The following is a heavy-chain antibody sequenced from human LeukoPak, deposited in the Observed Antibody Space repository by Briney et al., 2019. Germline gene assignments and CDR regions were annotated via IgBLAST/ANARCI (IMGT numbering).Heavy chain of an antibody. CDR2: INPNSGGVT. D-gene: IGHD2-15*01. V-gene: IGHV1-2*02. Sequence: ASVKVSCKASGYTFTGYYMHWVRQAPGQGLEWMGWINPNSGGVTNYAQKFQGRVTMTRDTSISTAFMELRCLTSDDTAFYYCAREGVVARDFDYWGQGTLVTVSS. J-gene: IGHJ4*02. CDR1: GYTFTGYY. CDR3: AREGVVARDFDY.